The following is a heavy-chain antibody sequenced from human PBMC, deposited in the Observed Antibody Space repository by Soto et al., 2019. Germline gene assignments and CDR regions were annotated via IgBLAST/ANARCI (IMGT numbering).Heavy chain of an antibody. J-gene: IGHJ5*02. CDR3: AREKTSYGSKGWFDP. V-gene: IGHV3-23*01. CDR2: ISGPGDKT. CDR1: GLPLGTND. D-gene: IGHD2-2*01. Sequence: XVCLRLPCSASGLPLGTNDEGWVRPAPGTGLEWVSSISGPGDKTYYSNAVTGRFTISRDNSKNTLHLQMESLRAEDTAIYHCAREKTSYGSKGWFDPCGQRTLVTVDS.